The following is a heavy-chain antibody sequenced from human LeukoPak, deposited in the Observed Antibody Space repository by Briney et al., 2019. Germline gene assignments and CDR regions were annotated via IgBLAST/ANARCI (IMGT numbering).Heavy chain of an antibody. J-gene: IGHJ3*02. V-gene: IGHV3-53*01. CDR1: GFIVSSNY. CDR2: IYSDGST. Sequence: PGGSLRLSCAASGFIVSSNYMTWVRQAPGKGLEWVSVIYSDGSTFYADSVKGRFTISRDNAKNSLYLQMNSLRAEDTAVYYCARTANRRVGIDIWGQGTMVTVSS. CDR3: ARTANRRVGIDI. D-gene: IGHD1-26*01.